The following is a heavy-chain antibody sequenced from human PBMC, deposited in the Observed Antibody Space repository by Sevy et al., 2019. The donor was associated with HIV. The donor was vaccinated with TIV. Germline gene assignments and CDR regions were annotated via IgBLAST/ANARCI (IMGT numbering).Heavy chain of an antibody. CDR3: ARDWQQQLVPEFDY. CDR1: GFTFSSYW. Sequence: GGSLRLSCAASGFTFSSYWMSWVRQAPGKGLEWVANIKQDGSEKYHVDSVKGRFTISRDNAKNSLYLQMNSLRAEDTAVYYCARDWQQQLVPEFDYWGQGTLVTVSS. CDR2: IKQDGSEK. J-gene: IGHJ4*02. V-gene: IGHV3-7*01. D-gene: IGHD6-13*01.